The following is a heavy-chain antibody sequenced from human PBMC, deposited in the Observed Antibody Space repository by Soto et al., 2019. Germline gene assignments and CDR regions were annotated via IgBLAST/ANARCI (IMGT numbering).Heavy chain of an antibody. J-gene: IGHJ4*02. CDR3: AKDGYYYDSSGTYYFDY. D-gene: IGHD3-22*01. CDR1: GGPFSSYA. Sequence: GGSLRLSCAASGGPFSSYAMSWVRQAPGKGLEWVSAISGSGGSTYYADSVKGRFTISRDNSKNTLYLQMNSLRAEDTAVYYCAKDGYYYDSSGTYYFDYWGQGTLVTVSS. CDR2: ISGSGGST. V-gene: IGHV3-23*01.